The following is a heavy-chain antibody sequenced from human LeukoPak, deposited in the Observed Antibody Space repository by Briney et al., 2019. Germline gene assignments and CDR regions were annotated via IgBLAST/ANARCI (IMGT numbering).Heavy chain of an antibody. Sequence: GGSLRLSCAASGFTFSSYGMHWVRQAPGKGLEWVSYISSGSSTIYYADSVKGRFTISRDNAKNPLYLQMNSLRAEDTAVYYCARDRPPGYWGQGTLVTVSS. V-gene: IGHV3-48*01. CDR2: ISSGSSTI. J-gene: IGHJ4*02. CDR1: GFTFSSYG. CDR3: ARDRPPGY.